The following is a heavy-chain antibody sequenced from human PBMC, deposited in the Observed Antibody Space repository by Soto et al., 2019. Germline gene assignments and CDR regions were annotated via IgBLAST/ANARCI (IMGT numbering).Heavy chain of an antibody. CDR2: IYQSGLT. CDR1: GDSVSRSTW. D-gene: IGHD3-22*01. V-gene: IGHV4-4*02. J-gene: IGHJ6*02. CDR3: ARDGHYDSSGIMDV. Sequence: QVQLEESGPGLVKASGTLSLTCTVSGDSVSRSTWWSWVRQTPEKGLEWIGDIYQSGLTHYSPSLKSRVAMSMEKSKNQLSLKMTSVTAADTAVYYCARDGHYDSSGIMDVWGQGTSVTVS.